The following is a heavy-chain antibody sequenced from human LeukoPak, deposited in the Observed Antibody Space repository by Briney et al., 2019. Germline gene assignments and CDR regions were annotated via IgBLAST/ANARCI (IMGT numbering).Heavy chain of an antibody. D-gene: IGHD2-2*01. J-gene: IGHJ5*02. CDR3: ARGSVVVPAAQKKRRNWFVP. CDR1: GGSFIGYY. V-gene: IGHV4-34*01. Sequence: PSETLSLTCAVYGGSFIGYYWSWIRQPPGKGLEWIGEINHSGSTNYNPSLKSRVTISVDTSKNQFSLKLSSVTAADTAVYYCARGSVVVPAAQKKRRNWFVPWGQGTLVTVSS. CDR2: INHSGST.